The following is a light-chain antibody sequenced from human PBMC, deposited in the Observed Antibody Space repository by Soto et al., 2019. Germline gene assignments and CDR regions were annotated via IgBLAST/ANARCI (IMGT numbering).Light chain of an antibody. J-gene: IGKJ4*01. V-gene: IGKV1-17*01. CDR1: QDIRND. CDR2: AAS. Sequence: DIQMTQSPSSLSASVGDRVTITCRASQDIRNDLGWYQQKPGKAPKRLIYAASRLQSGVPSRFRGRGSGTLFPLTITSLQPEYFATYYWLRHNSYPLTFGGGTRVEVK. CDR3: LRHNSYPLT.